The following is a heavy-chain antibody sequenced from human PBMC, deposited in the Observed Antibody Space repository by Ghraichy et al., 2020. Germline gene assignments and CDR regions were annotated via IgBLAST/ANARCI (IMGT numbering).Heavy chain of an antibody. CDR2: ISGDGSST. CDR3: ARGGLHSSFDY. D-gene: IGHD4-11*01. CDR1: GFSFTNYW. V-gene: IGHV3-74*01. J-gene: IGHJ4*02. Sequence: GGSLRLSCAASGFSFTNYWMHWVRQAPGKGLVWVSRISGDGSSTGSADSAKGRFTISRDNANNTMYLQMSNLRAEDTAVYYCARGGLHSSFDYWGQGTLVTVSS.